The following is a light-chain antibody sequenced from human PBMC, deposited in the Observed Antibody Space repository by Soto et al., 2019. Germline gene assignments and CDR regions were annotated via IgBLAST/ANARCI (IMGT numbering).Light chain of an antibody. Sequence: DIQMTQSPSSLSASVGDRVTITCRASQSISSYLTWYQQKTGEVPKLLIYAASSLQSGVPSRFSGSGSGTDFTLTISSLQPEDFATYYCQQSYSTPRTFGQGTKVDIK. CDR1: QSISSY. CDR3: QQSYSTPRT. CDR2: AAS. V-gene: IGKV1-39*01. J-gene: IGKJ1*01.